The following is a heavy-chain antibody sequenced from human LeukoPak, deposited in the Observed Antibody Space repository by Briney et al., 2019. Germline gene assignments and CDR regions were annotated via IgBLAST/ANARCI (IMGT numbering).Heavy chain of an antibody. V-gene: IGHV1-24*01. CDR3: ATSVVGATLRIDAFDI. J-gene: IGHJ3*02. CDR1: GYTLTELS. CDR2: FDPEDGET. Sequence: ASVKVSCKVSGYTLTELSMHWVRQAPGKGLEWMGGFDPEDGETIYAQKFQGRVTMTEDTSTDTAYMELSSPRSEDTAVYYCATSVVGATLRIDAFDIWGQGTMVTVSS. D-gene: IGHD1-26*01.